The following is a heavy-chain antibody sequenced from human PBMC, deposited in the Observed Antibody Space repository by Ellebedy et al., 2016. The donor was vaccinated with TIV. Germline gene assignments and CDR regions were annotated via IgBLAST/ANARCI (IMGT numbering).Heavy chain of an antibody. V-gene: IGHV4-4*07. D-gene: IGHD6-19*01. CDR2: ISISGNT. J-gene: IGHJ4*02. CDR1: GGSISSYS. Sequence: SETLSLXXTVSGGSISSYSWHWTPPPAGKGLEWTGRISISGNTNYNPPLKSRVTISVDTSKNQFSLKVSSVTAADTAVYYCARGQRAGTGVLGYWGQGTLVTVSS. CDR3: ARGQRAGTGVLGY.